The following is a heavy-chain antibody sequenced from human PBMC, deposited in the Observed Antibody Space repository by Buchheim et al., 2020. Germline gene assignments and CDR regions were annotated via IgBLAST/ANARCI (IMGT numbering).Heavy chain of an antibody. Sequence: QVQLVQSGAEVKKPGASVKVSCKASGYTFTSYYMHWVRQAPGQGLEWMGIINPSGGSTSYAQKFQGRVTMTRDTSTSTVYMELSSLRSEDTAVYYCARERLVAVTAITPSYYYYGMDVWGQGTT. V-gene: IGHV1-46*01. CDR1: GYTFTSYY. D-gene: IGHD2-21*02. J-gene: IGHJ6*02. CDR2: INPSGGST. CDR3: ARERLVAVTAITPSYYYYGMDV.